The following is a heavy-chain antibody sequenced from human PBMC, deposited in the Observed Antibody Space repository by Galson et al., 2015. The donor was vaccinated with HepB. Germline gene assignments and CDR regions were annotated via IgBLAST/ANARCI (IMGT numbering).Heavy chain of an antibody. V-gene: IGHV1-18*01. CDR1: GFTFTSSA. J-gene: IGHJ6*02. D-gene: IGHD5-18*01. CDR2: ISAYNGNT. CDR3: ARDLDTANYFGMDV. Sequence: SVKVSCKASGFTFTSSAVQWVRQAPGQGLEWMGWISAYNGNTNYAQKLQGRVTMTTDTSTSTAYMELRSLRSDDTAVYYCARDLDTANYFGMDVWGQGTTVTVSS.